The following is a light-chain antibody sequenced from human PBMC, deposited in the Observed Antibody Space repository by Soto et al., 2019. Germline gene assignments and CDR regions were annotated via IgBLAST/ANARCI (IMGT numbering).Light chain of an antibody. CDR2: GAS. CDR3: QQYGSSPRT. Sequence: EIVLTQSPGTLSLSPGERATLSCRASQSVSSSYLAWYQQQPGTAPRLLIYGASSRATGIPDRFSGSGSGTDFTLTISRLEPEDFEVYYCQQYGSSPRTFGQGTKVEIK. J-gene: IGKJ1*01. CDR1: QSVSSSY. V-gene: IGKV3-20*01.